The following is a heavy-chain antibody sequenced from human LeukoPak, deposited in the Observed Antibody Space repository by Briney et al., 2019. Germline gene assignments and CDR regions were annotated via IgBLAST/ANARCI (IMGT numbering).Heavy chain of an antibody. CDR1: GISLINYA. J-gene: IGHJ4*02. V-gene: IGHV3-23*01. D-gene: IGHD3-10*01. CDR2: ISERGGST. CDR3: AKRGVVIRGILVIGYHQEAYHYDY. Sequence: GGSLRLSCVVSGISLINYAMSWVRQAPGKGLEWVSYISERGGSTTYADSVKGRFTISRDNSLNTLYLQMSSLRAEDTAVYFCAKRGVVIRGILVIGYHQEAYHYDYWGQGVLVTVSS.